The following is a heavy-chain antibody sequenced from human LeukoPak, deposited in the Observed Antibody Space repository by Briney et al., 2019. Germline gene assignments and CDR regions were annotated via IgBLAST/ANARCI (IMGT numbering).Heavy chain of an antibody. D-gene: IGHD6-13*01. CDR1: GYTFTGYY. CDR2: INPNSGGT. CDR3: ARDIAAAGTEGDY. Sequence: GASVKVSCKASGYTFTGYYMHWVRQAPGQGLEWMGWINPNSGGTNYAQKFQGRVTMTRDTSISTAYMELSRLRSDDTAVYYCARDIAAAGTEGDYWGQGTLVTVSS. J-gene: IGHJ4*02. V-gene: IGHV1-2*02.